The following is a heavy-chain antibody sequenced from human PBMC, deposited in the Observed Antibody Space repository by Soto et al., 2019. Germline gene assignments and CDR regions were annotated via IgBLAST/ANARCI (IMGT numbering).Heavy chain of an antibody. D-gene: IGHD3-10*01. CDR1: GYSFTSYW. J-gene: IGHJ6*02. CDR3: ARERPPGGYYYGMDV. V-gene: IGHV5-51*01. Sequence: GESLKISCKGSGYSFTSYWIGWVRQMPGKGLEWMGIIYPGDSDTRYSPSFQGQVTISADKSISTAYLQWSSLKASDTAMYYCARERPPGGYYYGMDVWGQGTTVTVSS. CDR2: IYPGDSDT.